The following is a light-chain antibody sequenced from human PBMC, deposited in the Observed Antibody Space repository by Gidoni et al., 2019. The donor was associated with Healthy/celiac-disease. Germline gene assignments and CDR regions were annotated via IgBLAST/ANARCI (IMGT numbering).Light chain of an antibody. CDR2: DCS. CDR1: SRDVGGYNY. CDR3: SSYTSSSTLVV. Sequence: QSALTQPASVSGSPGQSITISCTGTSRDVGGYNYVSWYQQHPGKAPKLMIYDCSNRPSGVSNRFSGSKSGNTASLTISGLQAEDEADYYCSSYTSSSTLVVFGGGTKLTVL. V-gene: IGLV2-14*03. J-gene: IGLJ2*01.